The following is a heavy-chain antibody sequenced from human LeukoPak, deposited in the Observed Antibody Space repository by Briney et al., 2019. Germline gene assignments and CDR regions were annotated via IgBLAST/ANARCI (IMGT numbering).Heavy chain of an antibody. Sequence: SETLSLTCSVSGGSLTNYYWTWSRQAPGKGLEWIGYISYSGTTKYNPSLESRVTMSVDTSKNQLSLKLTSVTAADTAVYYCARSSERPDYWGQGTLVTVSS. CDR3: ARSSERPDY. V-gene: IGHV4-59*01. D-gene: IGHD6-6*01. CDR1: GGSLTNYY. J-gene: IGHJ4*02. CDR2: ISYSGTT.